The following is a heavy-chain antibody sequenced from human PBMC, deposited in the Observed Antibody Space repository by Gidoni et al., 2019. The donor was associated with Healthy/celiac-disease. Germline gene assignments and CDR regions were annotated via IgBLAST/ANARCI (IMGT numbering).Heavy chain of an antibody. CDR3: ASSIAVAGRNDAFDI. Sequence: LKSRVTISVDTSKNQFSLKLSSLTAADTAVYYCASSIAVAGRNDAFDIWGQGTMVTVSS. D-gene: IGHD6-19*01. V-gene: IGHV4-59*01. J-gene: IGHJ3*02.